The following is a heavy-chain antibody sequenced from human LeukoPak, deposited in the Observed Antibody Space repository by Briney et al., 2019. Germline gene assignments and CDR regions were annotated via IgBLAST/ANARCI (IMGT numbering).Heavy chain of an antibody. CDR3: ARVVGANLFDY. J-gene: IGHJ4*02. V-gene: IGHV4-59*02. CDR1: GGSVSSYY. CDR2: IYYSGST. D-gene: IGHD1-26*01. Sequence: PSETLSLTCTVSGGSVSSYYWSWIRQPPGKGLEWIGYIYYSGSTNYNPSLKSRVTISVATSKNQFSLKLSSVTAADTAVYYCARVVGANLFDYWGQGTLVTVSS.